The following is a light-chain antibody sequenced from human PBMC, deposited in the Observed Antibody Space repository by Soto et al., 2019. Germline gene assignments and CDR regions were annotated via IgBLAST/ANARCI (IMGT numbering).Light chain of an antibody. V-gene: IGKV1-39*01. CDR2: TSG. Sequence: TQSPSSLSASVGDRVTITCRASQRITTYLNWYQQKPGEAPKLLISTSGTLQRGVPSRFSGSGSGTDFTLTITALRPEDFATYFCQQTYSTPYTFGQGTKLEIK. CDR3: QQTYSTPYT. J-gene: IGKJ2*01. CDR1: QRITTY.